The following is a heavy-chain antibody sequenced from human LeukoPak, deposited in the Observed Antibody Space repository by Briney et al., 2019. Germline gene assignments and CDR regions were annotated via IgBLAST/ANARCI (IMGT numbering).Heavy chain of an antibody. Sequence: ASVKVSCKASGYSLTTYYMHWVRQAPGQGLEWMAIINPSGGSTNYAQKFQGRVTMTRDTPTNTVYMEMSSLRIEDTAVYYCASVYLHGMDVWGQGTTVTVSS. V-gene: IGHV1-46*01. CDR1: GYSLTTYY. CDR2: INPSGGST. CDR3: ASVYLHGMDV. J-gene: IGHJ6*02. D-gene: IGHD1-14*01.